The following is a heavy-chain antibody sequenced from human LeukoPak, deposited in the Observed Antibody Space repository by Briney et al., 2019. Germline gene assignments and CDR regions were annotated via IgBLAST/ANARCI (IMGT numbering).Heavy chain of an antibody. D-gene: IGHD6-13*01. CDR3: ARGYGIAAGD. V-gene: IGHV3-30-3*01. J-gene: IGHJ4*02. CDR1: GFTFSSYA. Sequence: GGSLRLSCAASGFTFSSYAMHWVRQAPGKGLEWVAVISYDGSNKYYADSVKGRFTISRDNSKNTLYLQMNSLRAEDTAVYYCARGYGIAAGDWGRGTLVTVSS. CDR2: ISYDGSNK.